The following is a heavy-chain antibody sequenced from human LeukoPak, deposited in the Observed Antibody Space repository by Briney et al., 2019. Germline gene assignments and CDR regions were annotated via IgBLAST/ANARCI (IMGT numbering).Heavy chain of an antibody. CDR1: GFTFSSYA. Sequence: PGGSLRLSCAASGFTFSSYAMHWVRQAPGKGLEWVAVISYDGSNKYYADSVKGRFTISRDNSKNTLYLQMNTLRREDTAMYYCAKDPSHKPYGTLYYYYYDYMDVWGKGTTVTISS. CDR2: ISYDGSNK. CDR3: AKDPSHKPYGTLYYYYYDYMDV. D-gene: IGHD4-17*01. V-gene: IGHV3-30*04. J-gene: IGHJ6*03.